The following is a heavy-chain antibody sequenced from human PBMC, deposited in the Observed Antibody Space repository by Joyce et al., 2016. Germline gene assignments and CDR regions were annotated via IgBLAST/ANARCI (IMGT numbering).Heavy chain of an antibody. J-gene: IGHJ5*02. V-gene: IGHV5-10-1*03. CDR1: GYSFTSHR. CDR2: IDPRDSYT. CDR3: ARHVTDWFDP. Sequence: EVQLVQSGAEVKKPGESLRISCKGSGYSFTSHRISWVRQMPGKGLEWMGRIDPRDSYTDYSPSFEGHVTISVDKTISAAYLQWSSLRASDTAIYYCARHVTDWFDPWGQGTLVTVSS. D-gene: IGHD3-10*02.